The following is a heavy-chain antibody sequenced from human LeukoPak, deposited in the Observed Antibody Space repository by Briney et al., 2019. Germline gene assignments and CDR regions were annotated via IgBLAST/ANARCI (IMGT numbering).Heavy chain of an antibody. CDR3: ARRGYSSGCYYFDY. V-gene: IGHV4-59*08. CDR1: GGSISGYY. CDR2: IYYSGST. Sequence: PSETLSLTCTVSGGSISGYYWSWIRQPPGKGLEWIGYIYYSGSTNYNPSLKSRVTISVETSKNQFSLKLTSVTAADTAVYYCARRGYSSGCYYFDYWGQGTLVTVSS. J-gene: IGHJ4*02. D-gene: IGHD6-19*01.